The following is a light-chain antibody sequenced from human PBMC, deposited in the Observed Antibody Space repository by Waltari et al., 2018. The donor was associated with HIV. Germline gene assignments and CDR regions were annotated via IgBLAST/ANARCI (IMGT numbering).Light chain of an antibody. Sequence: QSVLTQPPSVSVAPRQKDIISCSGNNTNIGNNYVSWYQHLPGTAPTLLVYDNNRRPSGIPGRFSGSKSGTSATLGITGLQTGDEADYYCGAWDSSLTAYVFGSGTKVTVL. CDR3: GAWDSSLTAYV. V-gene: IGLV1-51*01. J-gene: IGLJ1*01. CDR2: DNN. CDR1: NTNIGNNY.